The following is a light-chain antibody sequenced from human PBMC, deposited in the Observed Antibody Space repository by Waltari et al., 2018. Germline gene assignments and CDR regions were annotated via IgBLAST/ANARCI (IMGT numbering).Light chain of an antibody. Sequence: IQMTQSPSTLSASVGDRVTITCRASQSISGWLAWYQQKPGEAPKLLIYQASTLDSGVPSRFSGSRSGTEFTLTISDLQPDDFATYYCQHYNSYSTFGQGTKVEIK. CDR2: QAS. V-gene: IGKV1-5*03. CDR1: QSISGW. J-gene: IGKJ1*01. CDR3: QHYNSYST.